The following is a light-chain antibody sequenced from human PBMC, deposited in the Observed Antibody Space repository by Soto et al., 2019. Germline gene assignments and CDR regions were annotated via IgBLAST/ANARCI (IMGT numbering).Light chain of an antibody. V-gene: IGKV1-9*01. CDR3: QQLNSYPYT. Sequence: DIQLTKSPSFLSASVGDRVTITCRASQGISSYLAWYQQKPGKAPKLLIYAASTLQSGVPSRFSGSVSGTEFTLTISSLQPEDFATYYCQQLNSYPYTFGQGTKLEIK. CDR2: AAS. J-gene: IGKJ2*01. CDR1: QGISSY.